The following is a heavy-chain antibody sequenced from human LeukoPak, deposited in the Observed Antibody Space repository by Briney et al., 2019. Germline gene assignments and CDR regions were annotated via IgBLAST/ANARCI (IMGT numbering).Heavy chain of an antibody. V-gene: IGHV1-18*01. D-gene: IGHD1-26*01. Sequence: ASVKVSCKASGYTFTSYGISWVRQAPGQGLEWMGWISAYNGNTNYAQKLQGRVTMTTDTSTSTAYMELRSLRSDDTAVYYCAIESGIVGAQSDAFDIWGQGTTVTVSS. J-gene: IGHJ3*02. CDR1: GYTFTSYG. CDR2: ISAYNGNT. CDR3: AIESGIVGAQSDAFDI.